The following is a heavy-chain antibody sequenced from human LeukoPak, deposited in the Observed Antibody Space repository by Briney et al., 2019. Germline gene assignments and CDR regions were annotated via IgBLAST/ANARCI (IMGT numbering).Heavy chain of an antibody. CDR3: ARGGLRPYSSSWYYFDY. D-gene: IGHD6-13*01. V-gene: IGHV1-69*13. J-gene: IGHJ4*02. Sequence: SVKVSCKASGGTFSSYAISWVRQAPGQGLEWMGGIIPIFGTANYAQKFQGRVTITADESTSTAYMELSSLRSEDTAVYYCARGGLRPYSSSWYYFDYWGQGTLVTVSS. CDR2: IIPIFGTA. CDR1: GGTFSSYA.